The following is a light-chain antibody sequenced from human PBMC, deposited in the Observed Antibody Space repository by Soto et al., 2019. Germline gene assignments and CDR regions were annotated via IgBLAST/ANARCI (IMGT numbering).Light chain of an antibody. J-gene: IGKJ2*01. V-gene: IGKV4-1*01. CDR1: QNVLYSSNNKNY. CDR3: QQYYSTPPT. CDR2: WAS. Sequence: DIVMTQSPDSLAVSLGERATINCKSSQNVLYSSNNKNYLAWYQQKPGHPPKLLMYWASTRESGVPDRFSGSGSGTDFTLTISGLQTEDVAVYYCQQYYSTPPTFGQGTKLEIK.